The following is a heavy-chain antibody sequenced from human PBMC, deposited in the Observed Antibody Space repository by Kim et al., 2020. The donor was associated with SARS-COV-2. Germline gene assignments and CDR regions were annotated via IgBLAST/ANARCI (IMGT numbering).Heavy chain of an antibody. D-gene: IGHD2-15*01. Sequence: GGSLRLSCAASGFSFSNAWMSWVRQAPEKGLEWVARIKSKSAGGTTEYAAPVKGRFTISRDDSKNTLYLEMNSLKTEDTAVYYCSTGYCSGGTCLAWGQGTTVTVSS. CDR2: IKSKSAGGTT. CDR1: GFSFSNAW. CDR3: STGYCSGGTCLA. V-gene: IGHV3-15*01. J-gene: IGHJ6*02.